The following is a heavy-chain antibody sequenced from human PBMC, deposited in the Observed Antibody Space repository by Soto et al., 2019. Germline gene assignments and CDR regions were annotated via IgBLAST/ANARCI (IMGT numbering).Heavy chain of an antibody. CDR2: INHSGST. V-gene: IGHV4-34*01. J-gene: IGHJ4*02. D-gene: IGHD3-16*02. CDR3: ARGLHYDYVWGSYRFGLRGKFYFDY. CDR1: GGSFSGYY. Sequence: SETLSLTCAVYGGSFSGYYWSWIRQPPGKGLEWIGEINHSGSTNYNPSLKSRVTISVDTSKNQFSLKLSSVTAADTAVYYCARGLHYDYVWGSYRFGLRGKFYFDYWGQGILVTVSS.